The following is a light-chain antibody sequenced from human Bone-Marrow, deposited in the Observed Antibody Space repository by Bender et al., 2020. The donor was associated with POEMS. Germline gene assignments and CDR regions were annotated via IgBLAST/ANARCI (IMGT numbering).Light chain of an antibody. CDR2: QDT. J-gene: IGLJ2*01. Sequence: SYELAQPPSVSVSPGQTARITCSGDELTERYAYWYQQKPGQAPVLAISQDTGRPSGIPERFSGSSSGTTVTLTINEVQAEDEADYYCQSADSSGTQVVFGGGTKLTVL. V-gene: IGLV3-25*03. CDR3: QSADSSGTQVV. CDR1: ELTERY.